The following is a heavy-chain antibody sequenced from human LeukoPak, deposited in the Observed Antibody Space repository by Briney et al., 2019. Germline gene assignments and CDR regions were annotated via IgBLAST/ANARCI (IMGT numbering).Heavy chain of an antibody. D-gene: IGHD3-10*01. CDR2: ISSGSSYI. Sequence: GGSLRLSCAASGLTFSRYSMNWVRQAPGKGLEWVSSISSGSSYIYYADSVKGRFTISRDNAKKSLYLQMNSLRAEDTAVYYCAKPMVRGSIKPNFGYWGQGTLVTVSS. CDR1: GLTFSRYS. J-gene: IGHJ4*02. V-gene: IGHV3-21*04. CDR3: AKPMVRGSIKPNFGY.